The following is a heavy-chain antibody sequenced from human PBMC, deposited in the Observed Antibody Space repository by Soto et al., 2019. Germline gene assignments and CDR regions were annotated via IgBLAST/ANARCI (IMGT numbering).Heavy chain of an antibody. Sequence: EVQLVESGGGLVKPGESLRLSCTFTFSSYSLNWVRRAPGKGLEWVSSISSGSAYIKYADSVKGRFTISRDNANNLLYLHMRSLRVDDTAMYYCTRDEGASYDNWFNPWGQGTLVTVSS. J-gene: IGHJ5*02. D-gene: IGHD1-26*01. CDR3: TRDEGASYDNWFNP. CDR2: ISSGSAYI. CDR1: TFSSYS. V-gene: IGHV3-21*01.